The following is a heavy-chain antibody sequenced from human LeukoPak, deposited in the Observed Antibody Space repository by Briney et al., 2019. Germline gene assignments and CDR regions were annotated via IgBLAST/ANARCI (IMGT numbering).Heavy chain of an antibody. CDR2: IYYSGST. CDR3: ARPRDSSSSWIDY. D-gene: IGHD6-6*01. CDR1: GGSISSSSYY. V-gene: IGHV4-39*01. Sequence: SETLSLTCTVSGGSISSSSYYWGWIRQPLGKGLEWIGSIYYSGSTYYNPSLKSRVTISVDTSKNQFSLKLSSVTAADTAVYYCARPRDSSSSWIDYWGQGTLVTVSS. J-gene: IGHJ4*02.